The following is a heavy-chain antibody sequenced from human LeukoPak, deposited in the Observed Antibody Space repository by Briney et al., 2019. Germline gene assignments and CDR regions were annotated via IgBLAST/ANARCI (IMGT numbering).Heavy chain of an antibody. J-gene: IGHJ3*02. CDR1: GLTVSSNE. CDR2: IKQDGSEK. CDR3: ARDLHYGSAWPLGAFDI. Sequence: GGSLRLSWAASGLTVSSNEMSWVRQAPGKGLEGVANIKQDGSEKYYVDSVKGRFTISRDNAKNSLYLQMNSLRAEDTAVYYCARDLHYGSAWPLGAFDIWGQGTMVTVSS. D-gene: IGHD6-19*01. V-gene: IGHV3-7*03.